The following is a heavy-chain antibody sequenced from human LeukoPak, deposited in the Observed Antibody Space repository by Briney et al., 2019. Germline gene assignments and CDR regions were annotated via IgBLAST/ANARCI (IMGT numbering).Heavy chain of an antibody. CDR2: IKQDGSEK. CDR1: GFTFSSYW. Sequence: PGGSLRLSCAASGFTFSSYWMSWVRQAPGKGLEWVANIKQDGSEKYYVDSVKGRFTISRDNAKNSLYLQMNSLRAEDTAVSYCARALRVHYFDYWGQGTLVTVSS. V-gene: IGHV3-7*01. J-gene: IGHJ4*02. CDR3: ARALRVHYFDY.